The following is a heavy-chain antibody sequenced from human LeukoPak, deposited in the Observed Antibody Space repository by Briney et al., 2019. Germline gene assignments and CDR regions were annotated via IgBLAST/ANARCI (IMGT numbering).Heavy chain of an antibody. V-gene: IGHV4-38-2*02. CDR3: ERERSSSSDY. D-gene: IGHD6-6*01. CDR1: GYSISSGYY. CDR2: IYLSGST. J-gene: IGHJ4*02. Sequence: NPSETLSLTCAVSGYSISSGYYWGWIRQPPGKGLEWIGSIYLSGSTYYNPSLKSRVTISVDTSKNQFSLKLSSVTATDAAIYYCERERSSSSDYWGQGTLVTVSS.